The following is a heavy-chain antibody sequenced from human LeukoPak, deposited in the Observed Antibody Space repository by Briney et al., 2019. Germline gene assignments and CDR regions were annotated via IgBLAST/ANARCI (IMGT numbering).Heavy chain of an antibody. J-gene: IGHJ6*02. V-gene: IGHV3-30*18. CDR3: AKSGGSSPYGMDV. CDR2: ISYDGSNK. D-gene: IGHD1-26*01. CDR1: GFTFSSYG. Sequence: TGRSLRLSCAASGFTFSSYGMHWVRQAPGKGLEWVAVISYDGSNKYYADSVKGRFTISRDNSKNTLYLQMNSLRAEDTAVYYCAKSGGSSPYGMDVWGQGTTVTVSS.